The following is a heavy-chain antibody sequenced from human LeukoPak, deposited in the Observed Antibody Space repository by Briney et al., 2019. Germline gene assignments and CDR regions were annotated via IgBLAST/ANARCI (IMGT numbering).Heavy chain of an antibody. J-gene: IGHJ4*02. CDR3: ASSYSGYHY. CDR2: FIPNLSIA. Sequence: SVKVSCKAFGGTFRRNDLTWVRQAPGQGLEWMGGFIPNLSIAHYAQEFKARVTITADESTTTVYMELRSLRSEDTAVYYCASSYSGYHYWGQGTLVTVSS. CDR1: GGTFRRND. V-gene: IGHV1-69*10. D-gene: IGHD5-12*01.